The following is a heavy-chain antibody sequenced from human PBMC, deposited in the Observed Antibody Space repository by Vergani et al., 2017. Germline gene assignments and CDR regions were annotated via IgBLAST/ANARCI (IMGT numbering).Heavy chain of an antibody. CDR2: INSDGSST. CDR1: GFTFDDYA. Sequence: EVQLVESGGGLVQPGRSLRLSCAASGFTFDDYAMHLVRQAPGKGLEWVSGINSDGSSTSYADSVKGRFTISRDNAKNTLYLQMNSLRAEDTAVYYCARDSSYCGGDCYYDYWGQGTLVTVSS. D-gene: IGHD2-21*02. V-gene: IGHV3-9*01. J-gene: IGHJ4*02. CDR3: ARDSSYCGGDCYYDY.